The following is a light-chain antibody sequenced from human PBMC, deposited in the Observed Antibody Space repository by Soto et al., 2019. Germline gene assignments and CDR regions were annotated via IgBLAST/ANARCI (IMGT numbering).Light chain of an antibody. V-gene: IGLV2-8*01. CDR1: SSDVGAYNY. CDR3: NSYAGSNNLVV. Sequence: QSALTQPPSASGSPGQSVTISCTGTSSDVGAYNYVSWYQQHPGKAPKLMIYEVSKRPSGVPDRFSGSKSGNTASLTVSGLQAEDEADYYCNSYAGSNNLVVFGGGTQLTVL. CDR2: EVS. J-gene: IGLJ2*01.